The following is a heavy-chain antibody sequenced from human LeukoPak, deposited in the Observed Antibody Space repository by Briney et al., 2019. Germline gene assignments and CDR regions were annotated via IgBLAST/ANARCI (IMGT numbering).Heavy chain of an antibody. Sequence: GGSLRLSCAAPGFTFSLYDMHWVRQATGKSLEWVSGIGTVGDTYYADSVKGRFTISRENAKNSLSLQMDSLRAGDTAVYYCTRDLREGTTPDASDIWGQGTMVTVSS. CDR2: IGTVGDT. CDR3: TRDLREGTTPDASDI. CDR1: GFTFSLYD. J-gene: IGHJ3*02. D-gene: IGHD1-7*01. V-gene: IGHV3-13*01.